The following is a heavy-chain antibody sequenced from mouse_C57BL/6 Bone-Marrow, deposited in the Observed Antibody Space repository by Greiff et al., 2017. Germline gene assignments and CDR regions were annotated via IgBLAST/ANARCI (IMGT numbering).Heavy chain of an antibody. CDR3: SREGDSSGYEAY. CDR1: GYTFTSYW. J-gene: IGHJ2*01. Sequence: QVQLQQPGAELVKPGASVKMSCKASGYTFTSYWITWVKQRPGQGLEWIGDIYPGSGSTNYNEKFKSKATLTVDTSSSTAYMQLRSLTSEDSAVYYCSREGDSSGYEAYWRKGTTLTVSA. CDR2: IYPGSGST. V-gene: IGHV1-55*01. D-gene: IGHD3-2*02.